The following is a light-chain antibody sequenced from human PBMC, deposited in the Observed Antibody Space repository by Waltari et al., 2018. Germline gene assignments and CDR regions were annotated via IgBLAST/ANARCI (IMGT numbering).Light chain of an antibody. V-gene: IGLV2-14*01. CDR1: SSDVGGYNY. Sequence: QSALTQPASVSGSPGQSITISCTGTSSDVGGYNYVSWYQQHPGKAPKLMIYDVSNRPAGVSNLFSGSTSGNAASLTISGLQAEDEADYYCSSYTSSSVVFGGGTKLTVL. CDR2: DVS. J-gene: IGLJ2*01. CDR3: SSYTSSSVV.